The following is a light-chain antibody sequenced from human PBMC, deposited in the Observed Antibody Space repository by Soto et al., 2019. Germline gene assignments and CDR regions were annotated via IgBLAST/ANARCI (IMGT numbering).Light chain of an antibody. CDR3: QSFDNGLLAYV. CDR2: GNN. J-gene: IGLJ1*01. CDR1: SSNIGAGYD. V-gene: IGLV1-40*01. Sequence: QSVLTQPPSVSGAPGQRVTISCVGSSSNIGAGYDVHWYQQLPGTAPKLLINGNNNRPSGVPDRFSASKSGTSASLAIAGLQAEDEADYYCQSFDNGLLAYVFGTGTKVTVL.